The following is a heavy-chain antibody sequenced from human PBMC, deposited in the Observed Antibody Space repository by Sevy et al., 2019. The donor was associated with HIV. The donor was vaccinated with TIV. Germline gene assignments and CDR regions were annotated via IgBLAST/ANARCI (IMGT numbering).Heavy chain of an antibody. CDR3: ARDKEGGCSSTSCYPGRDVYYYYYGMDV. J-gene: IGHJ6*02. CDR2: ISYDGSNK. CDR1: GFTFSSYA. D-gene: IGHD2-2*01. V-gene: IGHV3-30*04. Sequence: GGSLRLSCAASGFTFSSYAMHWVRQAPGKGLEWVAVISYDGSNKYYADSVKGRFTISRDNSKNTLYLQMNSLRAEDTAVYYCARDKEGGCSSTSCYPGRDVYYYYYGMDVWGQGTTVTVSS.